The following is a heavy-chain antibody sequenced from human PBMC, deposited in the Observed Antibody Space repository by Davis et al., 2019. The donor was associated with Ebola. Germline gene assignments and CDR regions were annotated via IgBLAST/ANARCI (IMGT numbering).Heavy chain of an antibody. CDR3: ARDGPAGAYYFDY. Sequence: ASVKVSCKASGYTFTGYYMHWVRQAPGQGLEWMGRINPNSGGTNYAQKFQGRVTMTRDTSISTAYMELSRLRSDDTAVYYCARDGPAGAYYFDYWGQGTLVTVSS. D-gene: IGHD3-10*01. CDR1: GYTFTGYY. V-gene: IGHV1-2*06. J-gene: IGHJ4*02. CDR2: INPNSGGT.